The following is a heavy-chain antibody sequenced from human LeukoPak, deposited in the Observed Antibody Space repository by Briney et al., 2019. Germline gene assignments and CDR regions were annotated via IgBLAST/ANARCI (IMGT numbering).Heavy chain of an antibody. CDR1: GFMFNNYW. J-gene: IGHJ4*02. D-gene: IGHD3-16*01. CDR2: IRSDGRST. Sequence: GGSLRLSCAASGFMFNNYWMHWVRQAPGKGLEWVSRIRSDGRSTSYADSVKDRFTISRDNAKSMLYLQMNTVRAEDSALYYCARVISDLLDFDFDYWGQGTLVTVSS. CDR3: ARVISDLLDFDFDY. V-gene: IGHV3-74*01.